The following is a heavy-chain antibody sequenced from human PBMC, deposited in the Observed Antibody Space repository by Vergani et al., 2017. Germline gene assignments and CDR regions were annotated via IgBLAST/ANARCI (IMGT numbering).Heavy chain of an antibody. Sequence: EVQMVESGGGLVKPGGSLRLSCVASGFTFSHYSMNWVRQAQGKGLEWVSSIIGNNVAVYYADSVKGRFTISKDNANTSLYLDMSRLRAEDTAVYYCVRDVRVSRTWGQGTLVAVSS. CDR1: GFTFSHYS. CDR3: VRDVRVSRT. CDR2: IIGNNVAV. J-gene: IGHJ3*01. V-gene: IGHV3-21*01.